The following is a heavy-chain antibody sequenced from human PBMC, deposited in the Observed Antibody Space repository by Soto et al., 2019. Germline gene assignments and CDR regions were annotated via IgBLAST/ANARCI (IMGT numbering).Heavy chain of an antibody. CDR3: TRVLGYTFEPGKTRYYAMDV. V-gene: IGHV1-69*01. CDR1: GGTFSKDA. Sequence: QVQLVQSGAEVKKPGSSVTVSCKTSGGTFSKDAINWVRQAPGQGLEWMGLLIPVFGSPIYAQKFQGRIRITGDESTRKAFMDLSSLRSEDTAVYYCTRVLGYTFEPGKTRYYAMDVWGQGTTVSVSS. J-gene: IGHJ6*02. CDR2: LIPVFGSP. D-gene: IGHD5-18*01.